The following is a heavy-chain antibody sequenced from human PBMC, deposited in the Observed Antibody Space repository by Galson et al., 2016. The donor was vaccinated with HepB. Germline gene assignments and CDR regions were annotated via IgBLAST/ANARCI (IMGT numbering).Heavy chain of an antibody. CDR3: ERVRGSGDFWGGYYTGIGMDV. J-gene: IGHJ6*02. D-gene: IGHD3-3*01. CDR2: IRSSSSTI. Sequence: SLRLSCAASGFTFSSYSMNWVRQAPGKGLEWVSYIRSSSSTIYYADSVKGRFTISRDNAKTSLYQKMNSLRDEDAAVYYCERVRGSGDFWGGYYTGIGMDVWVQVTTGTVS. V-gene: IGHV3-48*02. CDR1: GFTFSSYS.